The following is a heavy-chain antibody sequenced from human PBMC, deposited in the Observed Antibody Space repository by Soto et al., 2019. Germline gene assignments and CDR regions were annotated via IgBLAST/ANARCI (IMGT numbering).Heavy chain of an antibody. CDR3: AKVNGYSSGWFDY. V-gene: IGHV3-23*01. D-gene: IGHD6-19*01. Sequence: VQLLESGGGLVQPGGSLRLSCAASGFTFSSDAMSWVRQAPGKGLEWVSAISGSGGSTYYADSVKGRFTISRDNSKNTLYLQMNSLRAEDTAVYYCAKVNGYSSGWFDYWGQGTLVTVSS. CDR2: ISGSGGST. CDR1: GFTFSSDA. J-gene: IGHJ4*02.